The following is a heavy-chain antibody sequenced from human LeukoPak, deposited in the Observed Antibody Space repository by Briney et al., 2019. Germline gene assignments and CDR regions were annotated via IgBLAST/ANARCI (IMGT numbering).Heavy chain of an antibody. V-gene: IGHV3-7*03. Sequence: PGGSLRLSCAASGLTFSSSWMSWVRQAPGKGLEWVANIKKDGSEKYYVDSVKGRFTISRDNSKNTLYLQMNSLRAEDTAVYYCAKELEVTMIVVVITCFDYWGQGTLVTVSS. D-gene: IGHD3-22*01. CDR2: IKKDGSEK. CDR1: GLTFSSSW. J-gene: IGHJ4*02. CDR3: AKELEVTMIVVVITCFDY.